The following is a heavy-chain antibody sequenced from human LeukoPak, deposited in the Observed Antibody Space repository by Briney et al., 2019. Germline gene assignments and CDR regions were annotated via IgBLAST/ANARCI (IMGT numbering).Heavy chain of an antibody. CDR3: AKKKVDVMGNQYYYYYGLDV. J-gene: IGHJ6*02. CDR1: GGSFSGYS. CDR2: INHSGIN. Sequence: PSETLSLTCAFYGGSFSGYSLTWIRQPPGKGLEWIGEINHSGINHFNPSLKSRVTISADTSKKQVFLNLSSVTAADTAVYYCAKKKVDVMGNQYYYYYGLDVWAQGTTVTVSS. V-gene: IGHV4-34*01. D-gene: IGHD3-16*01.